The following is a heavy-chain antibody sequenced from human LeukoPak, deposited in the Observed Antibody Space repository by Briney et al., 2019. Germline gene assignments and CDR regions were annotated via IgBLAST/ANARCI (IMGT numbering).Heavy chain of an antibody. V-gene: IGHV1-2*02. D-gene: IGHD6-13*01. CDR1: GYTFTGYY. Sequence: ASVKVSCKASGYTFTGYYMHWVRQAPGQGLEWMGWINPNSGGTNYAQKFQGRVTMTRDTSISTAYMELSRLRSDDTAVYYCAMDRGIAAAGSPKGFLDYWGQGTPVTVSS. CDR3: AMDRGIAAAGSPKGFLDY. CDR2: INPNSGGT. J-gene: IGHJ4*02.